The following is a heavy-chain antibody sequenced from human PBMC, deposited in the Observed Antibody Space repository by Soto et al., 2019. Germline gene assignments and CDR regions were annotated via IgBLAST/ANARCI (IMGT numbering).Heavy chain of an antibody. V-gene: IGHV3-21*01. CDR2: ISSSSSYI. J-gene: IGHJ6*03. D-gene: IGHD3-10*01. CDR3: ARTGVYYDYYMDV. CDR1: GFTFSSYS. Sequence: EVQLVESGGGLVKPGGSLRLSCAASGFTFSSYSMNWVRQAPGKGLEWVSSISSSSSYIYYADSVKGRFTISSDNAKNSLSLPMNSLRAEDTAVYYCARTGVYYDYYMDVWGKGTTVTVSS.